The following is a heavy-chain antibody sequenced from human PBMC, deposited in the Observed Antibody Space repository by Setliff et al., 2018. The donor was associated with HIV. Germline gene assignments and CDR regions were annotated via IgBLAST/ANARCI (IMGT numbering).Heavy chain of an antibody. Sequence: PSETLSLTCAVSGYSLSSDDYWGWIRQPPGKGLEWIASIYHSGSTYYNPSLKSRVIISEDTSRDQFFLKLTSVTADDTGIYYCARGPPFAYWGQGLLVTVSS. CDR2: IYHSGST. V-gene: IGHV4-38-2*01. CDR3: ARGPPFAY. J-gene: IGHJ4*02. CDR1: GYSLSSDDY.